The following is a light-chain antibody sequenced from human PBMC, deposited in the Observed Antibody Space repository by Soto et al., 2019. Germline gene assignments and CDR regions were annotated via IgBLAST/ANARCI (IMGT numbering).Light chain of an antibody. Sequence: DIVMTQSPDSLAVSLGERATINCKSSQSVVYFSNNKNYLAWYQQKPGQPPKLLIYWASTWESGVPDRFSGSGSGTDFTLTISSLQAEDVAVYYCQQYYSSWTFGQGTKVEIK. CDR1: QSVVYFSNNKNY. CDR3: QQYYSSWT. CDR2: WAS. V-gene: IGKV4-1*01. J-gene: IGKJ1*01.